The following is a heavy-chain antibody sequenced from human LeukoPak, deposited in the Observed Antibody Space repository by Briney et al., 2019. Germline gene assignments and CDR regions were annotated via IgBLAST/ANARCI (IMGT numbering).Heavy chain of an antibody. Sequence: PSETLSLTCTVSGVSISSSNSYWGWIRQPPGKGLEWIGNIYYSGSTYYNPTLKSRVTISVDTSRNQFSLKLSSVTAADTAVYYCARDEAYSGYDPTGAFDIWGQGTMVTVSS. V-gene: IGHV4-39*07. CDR1: GVSISSSNSY. CDR2: IYYSGST. D-gene: IGHD5-12*01. J-gene: IGHJ3*02. CDR3: ARDEAYSGYDPTGAFDI.